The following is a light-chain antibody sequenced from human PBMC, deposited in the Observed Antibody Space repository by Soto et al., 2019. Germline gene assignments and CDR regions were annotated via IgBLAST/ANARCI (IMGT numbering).Light chain of an antibody. V-gene: IGKV3-15*01. CDR1: QSVRSN. CDR3: QQYNNSPT. J-gene: IGKJ4*01. CDR2: DAS. Sequence: EIVMTQSPATLSVSPGARATLSCRASQSVRSNLAWYQQAPGQAPSLLIYDASTRATGIPARFSGSGSGTQYTITISSQQSEDFACYYCQQYNNSPTFGGGTKVEIK.